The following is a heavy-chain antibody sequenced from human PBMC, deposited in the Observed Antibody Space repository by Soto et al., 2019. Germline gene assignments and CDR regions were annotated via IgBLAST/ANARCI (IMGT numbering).Heavy chain of an antibody. CDR3: ARGGGDYDFWSGYSNYFDY. CDR2: IYYSGST. D-gene: IGHD3-3*01. CDR1: GGSISSGGYY. J-gene: IGHJ4*02. Sequence: SETLSLTCTVSGGSISSGGYYWSWIRQHPGKGLEWIGYIYYSGSTYYNPSLKSRVTISVDTPKNQFSLKLSSVTAADTAVYYCARGGGDYDFWSGYSNYFDYWGQGTLVTVSS. V-gene: IGHV4-31*03.